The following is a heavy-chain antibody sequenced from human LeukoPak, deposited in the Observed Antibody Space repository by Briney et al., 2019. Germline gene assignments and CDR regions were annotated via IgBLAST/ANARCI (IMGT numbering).Heavy chain of an antibody. CDR2: IYYSGST. CDR1: GGSISSGGYS. CDR3: ARGSYYDSSGYYHLSWQYYFGY. D-gene: IGHD3-22*01. Sequence: SETLSLTCTVSGGSISSGGYSWSWIRQHPGKGLEWIGYIYYSGSTYYNPSLKSRVTISVDTSKNQFSLKLSSVTAADTAVYYCARGSYYDSSGYYHLSWQYYFGYWGQGTLVTVSS. V-gene: IGHV4-31*03. J-gene: IGHJ4*02.